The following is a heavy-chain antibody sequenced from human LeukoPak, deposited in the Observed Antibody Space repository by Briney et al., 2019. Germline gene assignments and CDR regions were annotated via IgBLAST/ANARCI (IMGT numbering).Heavy chain of an antibody. D-gene: IGHD1-26*01. V-gene: IGHV3-21*01. CDR2: ISSSSSYI. Sequence: GGSLRLSCAASGFTFSSYSMNWVRQAPGKGLEWVSSISSSSSYIYLADSVKGRFTISRDNAKNSLYLQMNSLRAEDTAVYYCARGGGGSYYHLLDYWGQGTLVTVSS. CDR1: GFTFSSYS. J-gene: IGHJ4*02. CDR3: ARGGGGSYYHLLDY.